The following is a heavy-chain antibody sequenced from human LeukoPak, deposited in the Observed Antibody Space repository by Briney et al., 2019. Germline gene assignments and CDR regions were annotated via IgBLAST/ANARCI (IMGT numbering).Heavy chain of an antibody. D-gene: IGHD3-16*01. CDR3: ARWGSPFDI. V-gene: IGHV3-48*03. CDR2: ISNSGSTI. J-gene: IGHJ3*02. Sequence: GGSLRLSCAASGFTFSNYEMNWVRQAPGKGLEWVSYISNSGSTIYYADSVKGRFTISRDNAKNSLYLQMNSLRAEDTAIYYCARWGSPFDIWGQGTMVTVSS. CDR1: GFTFSNYE.